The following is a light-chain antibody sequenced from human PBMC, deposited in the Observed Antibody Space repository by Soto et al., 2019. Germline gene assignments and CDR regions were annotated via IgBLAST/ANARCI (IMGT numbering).Light chain of an antibody. CDR1: QSVSSSY. V-gene: IGKV3-20*01. J-gene: IGKJ1*01. Sequence: EIVVTQSPGTLSLSPGERATLSCRASQSVSSSYLAWYQQKPGQAPRLLIYGASSRATGIPDRFTGSGSGTDFTLTISRLEPEDLAVYYCQQYGTSLTWTFGQGTKVEIK. CDR2: GAS. CDR3: QQYGTSLTWT.